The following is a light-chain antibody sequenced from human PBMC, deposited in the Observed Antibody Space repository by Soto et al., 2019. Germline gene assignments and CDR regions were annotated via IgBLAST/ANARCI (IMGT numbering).Light chain of an antibody. CDR1: SSDVGGYNF. Sequence: QSVLTQPASVSGSPGQSITISCTGTSSDVGGYNFVSWYQQQPGKAPKLMVYEVTNRPSGVSYRFSGSKSGNTASLTISGLQADDEADYFCSSYTGSGTLIFGGGTKLTVL. J-gene: IGLJ2*01. CDR3: SSYTGSGTLI. V-gene: IGLV2-14*01. CDR2: EVT.